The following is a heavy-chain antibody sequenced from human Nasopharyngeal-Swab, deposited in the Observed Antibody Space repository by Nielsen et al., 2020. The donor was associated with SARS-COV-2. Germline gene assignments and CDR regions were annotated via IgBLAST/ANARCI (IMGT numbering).Heavy chain of an antibody. CDR3: ARDIDIVVVPAAIGGDY. V-gene: IGHV1-18*01. D-gene: IGHD2-2*01. CDR1: GYTFTSYG. J-gene: IGHJ4*02. CDR2: ISAYNGNT. Sequence: ASVKVSCKASGYTFTSYGISWARQAPGQGLEWMGWISAYNGNTNYAQKLQGRVTMTTDTSTSTAYMELRSLRSDDTAVYYCARDIDIVVVPAAIGGDYWGQGTLVTVSS.